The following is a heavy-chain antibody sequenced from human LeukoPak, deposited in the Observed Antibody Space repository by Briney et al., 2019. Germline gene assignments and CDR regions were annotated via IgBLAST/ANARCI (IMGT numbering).Heavy chain of an antibody. CDR1: GDSITSSSYY. J-gene: IGHJ3*02. D-gene: IGHD2-2*02. V-gene: IGHV4-39*07. CDR3: ARRFRNTDAFDI. CDR2: MYYTGTI. Sequence: SETLSLTCTVSGDSITSSSYYWGWIRQPPGKGLEWIGTMYYTGTIYYNPSLKSRVTISVDTSKNQFSLSLSSVTAADTAVYYCARRFRNTDAFDIWGQGTMVTVSS.